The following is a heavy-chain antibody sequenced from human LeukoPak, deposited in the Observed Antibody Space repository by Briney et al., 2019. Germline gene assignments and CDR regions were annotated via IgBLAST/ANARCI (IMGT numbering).Heavy chain of an antibody. Sequence: GGSLRLSCAASGFTVSSNYMSWVRQAPGKGLEWVSVIYSGGSTYYADSVKGRFTISRDNSKNTLYLQMNSLRAEDTAVYYCARDHYYDSSGYPYFDYWGQGTLVTVSS. J-gene: IGHJ4*02. D-gene: IGHD3-22*01. CDR2: IYSGGST. CDR3: ARDHYYDSSGYPYFDY. CDR1: GFTVSSNY. V-gene: IGHV3-66*01.